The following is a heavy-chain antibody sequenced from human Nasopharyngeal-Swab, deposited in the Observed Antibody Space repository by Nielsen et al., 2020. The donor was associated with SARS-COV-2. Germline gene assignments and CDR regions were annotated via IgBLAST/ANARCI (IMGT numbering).Heavy chain of an antibody. Sequence: RQAPGKGLEWIGSIYYSGITYYKPSLRSRVTISVDTSKSEFSLKLRSGTAADTAVYYCARSYSGRSCTLCYFDYWGQGTLVTVSS. CDR3: ARSYSGRSCTLCYFDY. J-gene: IGHJ4*02. D-gene: IGHD1-26*01. V-gene: IGHV4-39*01. CDR2: IYYSGIT.